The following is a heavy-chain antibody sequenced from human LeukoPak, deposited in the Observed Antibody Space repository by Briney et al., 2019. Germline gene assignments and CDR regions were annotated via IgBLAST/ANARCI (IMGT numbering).Heavy chain of an antibody. CDR1: GGSISSSSYY. D-gene: IGHD1-14*01. J-gene: IGHJ4*02. CDR2: IHDSGST. V-gene: IGHV4-39*07. Sequence: SETLSLTCSVSGGSISSSSYYWGWIRQPPGKGLEWIGSIHDSGSTYYNQTLKSRLTISVDTSKNQFSLQLSSVTAADTAVYYCARDITGSFDYWGQGDLVTVSS. CDR3: ARDITGSFDY.